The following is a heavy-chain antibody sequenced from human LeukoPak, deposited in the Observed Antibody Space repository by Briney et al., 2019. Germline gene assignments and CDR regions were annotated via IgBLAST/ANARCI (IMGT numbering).Heavy chain of an antibody. CDR1: GFTFSSYI. J-gene: IGHJ3*02. CDR2: ISSSSSYI. D-gene: IGHD6-19*01. CDR3: ARDGRRAVAVDAFDI. V-gene: IGHV3-21*01. Sequence: GGSLRLSCAASGFTFSSYIMNWVRQAPGKGLEWVSSISSSSSYINYADSVKGRFTISRDNAKNSLYLQMNSLRAEDTAVYYCARDGRRAVAVDAFDIWGQGTMVTVSS.